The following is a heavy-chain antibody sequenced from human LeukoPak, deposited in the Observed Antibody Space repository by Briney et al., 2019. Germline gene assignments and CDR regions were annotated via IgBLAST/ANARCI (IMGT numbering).Heavy chain of an antibody. D-gene: IGHD4-23*01. J-gene: IGHJ6*03. Sequence: GESLKISCKGSGYSFTSYWIGWVRQMPGKGLEWMGIIYPGDSDTRYSPSFQGQVTISADKSISTAYLQWSSLKASDTAMYYCARHSYYGGNSLENYYYYYMDVWGKGTTVTVSS. V-gene: IGHV5-51*01. CDR1: GYSFTSYW. CDR2: IYPGDSDT. CDR3: ARHSYYGGNSLENYYYYYMDV.